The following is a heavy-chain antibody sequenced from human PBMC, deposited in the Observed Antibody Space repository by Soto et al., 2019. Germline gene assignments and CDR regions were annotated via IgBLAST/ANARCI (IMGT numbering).Heavy chain of an antibody. Sequence: GASVKLSCKACGYTFTSYAMHWVRQAPGQRLEWMGWINAGNGNTKYSQKFQGRVTITRDTSASTAYMELSSLRSEDTAVYYCARGLGLYYFDYWGQGTLVTVSS. D-gene: IGHD1-26*01. CDR3: ARGLGLYYFDY. V-gene: IGHV1-3*01. CDR2: INAGNGNT. J-gene: IGHJ4*02. CDR1: GYTFTSYA.